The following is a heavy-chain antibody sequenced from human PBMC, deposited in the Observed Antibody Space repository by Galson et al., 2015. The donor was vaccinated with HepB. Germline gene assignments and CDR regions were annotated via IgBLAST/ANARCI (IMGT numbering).Heavy chain of an antibody. D-gene: IGHD3-10*01. CDR3: SRMTSITMVRRVTPGGFQL. J-gene: IGHJ1*01. V-gene: IGHV3-66*01. Sequence: SLRLSCAASGFTVSNNYMSWVRQAPGKGLEWVSSIYRGGGTYYADSVKDRFSISRDNSKNTLYLQMNSLRAEDTAIYYCSRMTSITMVRRVTPGGFQLWGQGTLVTVSS. CDR2: IYRGGGT. CDR1: GFTVSNNY.